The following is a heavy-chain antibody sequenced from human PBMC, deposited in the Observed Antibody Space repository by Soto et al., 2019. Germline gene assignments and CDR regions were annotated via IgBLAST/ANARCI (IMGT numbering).Heavy chain of an antibody. D-gene: IGHD4-17*01. CDR2: ISGSGGST. V-gene: IGHV3-23*01. CDR3: AKGDYGDIFYYYYGMDV. Sequence: GGSLRLSCAASGFTFSSYAMSWVRQAPGKGLEWVSAISGSGGSTYYADSVKGRFTRSRDNSKNTLYLQMNSLRDEDTAVYYCAKGDYGDIFYYYYGMDVWGQGTTVTVSS. J-gene: IGHJ6*02. CDR1: GFTFSSYA.